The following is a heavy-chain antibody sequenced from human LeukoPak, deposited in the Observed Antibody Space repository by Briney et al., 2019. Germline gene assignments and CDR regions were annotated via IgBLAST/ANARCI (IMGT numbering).Heavy chain of an antibody. Sequence: PGGSLRLSCAASGFTFSNAWMSWVRQAPGKGLEWVGRIKSKTDGGTTDYAAPVKGRFTISRDDSKNTLYLQMNSLKTEDTAVYYCSTSGSVGATRANYWGQGTLVTVSS. J-gene: IGHJ4*02. CDR1: GFTFSNAW. D-gene: IGHD1-26*01. CDR2: IKSKTDGGTT. V-gene: IGHV3-15*01. CDR3: STSGSVGATRANY.